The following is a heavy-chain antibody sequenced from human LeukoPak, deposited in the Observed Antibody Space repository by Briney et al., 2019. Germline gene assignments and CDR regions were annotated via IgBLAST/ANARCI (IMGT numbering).Heavy chain of an antibody. Sequence: SETLSLTCTVSGGSISSYYWSWIRQPPGKGLEWIGYIYYNGHTDYNPSLKSRVTISVHTSKNQFSLKLSSVTAADTAVYYCARDRHWTNDWVFDYWGQGTLVTVSS. V-gene: IGHV4-59*01. CDR1: GGSISSYY. J-gene: IGHJ4*02. CDR3: ARDRHWTNDWVFDY. D-gene: IGHD1/OR15-1a*01. CDR2: IYYNGHT.